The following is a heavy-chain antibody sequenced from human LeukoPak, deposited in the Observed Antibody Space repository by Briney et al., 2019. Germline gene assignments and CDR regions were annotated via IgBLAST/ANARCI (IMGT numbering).Heavy chain of an antibody. Sequence: GGSLRLSCAVSGFTFSSYAMNWVRQAPGKGLEWVSGISGSGAGTYYADSVKGRFTISRDNSKNTLYLQMNSLRAEDTAVYYCAKMVREFYTISYYFNYWGQGTLVTVSS. CDR2: ISGSGAGT. J-gene: IGHJ4*02. CDR1: GFTFSSYA. V-gene: IGHV3-23*01. CDR3: AKMVREFYTISYYFNY. D-gene: IGHD2-8*01.